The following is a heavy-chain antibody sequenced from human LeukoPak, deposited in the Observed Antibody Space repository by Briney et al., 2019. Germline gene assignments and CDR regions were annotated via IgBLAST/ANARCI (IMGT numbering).Heavy chain of an antibody. Sequence: PSETLSLTCTVSGYSISSGYYWGWIRQPPGKGLEWIGSIYHSGSTYYNPSLKSRVTISVDTSKNQFSLKLSSVTAADTAVYYCAREEAAAGLNDAFDIWGQGTMVTVSS. V-gene: IGHV4-38-2*02. CDR2: IYHSGST. J-gene: IGHJ3*02. CDR3: AREEAAAGLNDAFDI. D-gene: IGHD6-13*01. CDR1: GYSISSGYY.